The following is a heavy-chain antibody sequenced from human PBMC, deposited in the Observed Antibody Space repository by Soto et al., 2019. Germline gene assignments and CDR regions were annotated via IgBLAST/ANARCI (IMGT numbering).Heavy chain of an antibody. V-gene: IGHV3-23*01. CDR3: AAHYGDYVNYYYATDV. CDR1: GFTFSSYA. CDR2: ISGSGGST. J-gene: IGHJ6*02. D-gene: IGHD4-17*01. Sequence: GGSLRLSCAASGFTFSSYAMSWVRQAPGKGLEWVSAISGSGGSTYYADSVKGRFTISRDNSKNTLYLQMNSLRAEDTAVYYCAAHYGDYVNYYYATDVWGQGTTVTVSS.